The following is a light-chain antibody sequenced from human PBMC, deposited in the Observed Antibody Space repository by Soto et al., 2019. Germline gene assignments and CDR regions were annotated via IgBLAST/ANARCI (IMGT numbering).Light chain of an antibody. V-gene: IGKV3-11*01. J-gene: IGKJ3*01. CDR3: QQRSNWPT. CDR2: DAS. CDR1: ESVSNY. Sequence: IVLTQSPATLSLSPGERATLSCRASESVSNYLAWYQQKPGQAPRLLIFDASNRATGVPARFSGSGSGTDFTLTISSLEPEDFAVYYCQQRSNWPTFGPGTKVDIK.